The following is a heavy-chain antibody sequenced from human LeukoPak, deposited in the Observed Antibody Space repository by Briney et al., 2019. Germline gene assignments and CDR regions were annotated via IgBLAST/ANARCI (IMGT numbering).Heavy chain of an antibody. Sequence: SETLSLTCAVNGGSLSGLSWNWIRQSPGKGLEWIGEINRSGTTDYNASLKTRVTISVDTSKNHFSLKLTPVTAADTAVYFCGSKPDMSCRGGYCHVIDYWGQGTLVTVSS. V-gene: IGHV4-34*01. CDR1: GGSLSGLS. D-gene: IGHD2-21*02. J-gene: IGHJ4*02. CDR3: GSKPDMSCRGGYCHVIDY. CDR2: INRSGTT.